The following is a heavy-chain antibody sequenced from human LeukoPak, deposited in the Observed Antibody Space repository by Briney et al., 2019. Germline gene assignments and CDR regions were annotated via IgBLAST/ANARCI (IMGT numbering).Heavy chain of an antibody. CDR2: ISSSSSYI. V-gene: IGHV3-21*01. J-gene: IGHJ4*02. D-gene: IGHD6-19*01. Sequence: GGSLRLSCAASGFTFSSYSMNWVRQAPGKGLELVPSISSSSSYIYYADSVKGRFTISRDNSKNTLYLQMNSLRAEDTAVYYCAKDRPSSGWYKGYLPGDLNWGQGTLVTVSS. CDR3: AKDRPSSGWYKGYLPGDLN. CDR1: GFTFSSYS.